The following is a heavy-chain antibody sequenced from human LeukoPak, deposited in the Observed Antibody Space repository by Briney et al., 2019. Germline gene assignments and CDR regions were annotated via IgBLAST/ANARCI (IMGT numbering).Heavy chain of an antibody. J-gene: IGHJ4*02. D-gene: IGHD3-3*01. CDR1: GFRFSDYW. V-gene: IGHV3-7*03. Sequence: PGGSLRLSCAASGFRFSDYWMNWIRQAPGKGLEWVANTNQDGSQKYYVDSVKGRFTISRDNAEKIFYLQIDSLRVEDTAVYYCARVPDFWSGYYYYFDYWGQGTLVTVSS. CDR3: ARVPDFWSGYYYYFDY. CDR2: TNQDGSQK.